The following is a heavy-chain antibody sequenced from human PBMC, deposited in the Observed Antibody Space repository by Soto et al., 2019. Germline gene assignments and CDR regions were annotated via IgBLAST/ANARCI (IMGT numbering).Heavy chain of an antibody. CDR1: GFTFSSYS. D-gene: IGHD1-26*01. CDR2: ISSSSSYI. Sequence: KTGGSLRLSCAASGFTFSSYSMNWVRQAPGKGLEWVSSISSSSSYIYYADSVKGRFTISRDNAKNSLYLQMNSLRAEDTAVYYCARDLRGLVGATTNFRGAFDIWGQGTMVTVSS. CDR3: ARDLRGLVGATTNFRGAFDI. J-gene: IGHJ3*02. V-gene: IGHV3-21*01.